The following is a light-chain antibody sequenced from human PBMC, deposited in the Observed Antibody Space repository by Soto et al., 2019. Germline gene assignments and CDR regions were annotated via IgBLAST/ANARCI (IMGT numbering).Light chain of an antibody. CDR3: QQYNDRPPIT. CDR1: QSVDNN. J-gene: IGKJ5*01. V-gene: IGKV3-15*01. CDR2: GSF. Sequence: IVMTQSAVTLSASPGERATLACRASQSVDNNVAWYQQKPGQAPRLLIVGSFARATGIPARFSGSGSGSEFTLTISGLQSEDFAVYYCQQYNDRPPITFGQGTRLEIK.